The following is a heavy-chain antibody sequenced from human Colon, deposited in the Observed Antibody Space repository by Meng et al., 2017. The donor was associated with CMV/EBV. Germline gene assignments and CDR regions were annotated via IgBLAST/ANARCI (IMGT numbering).Heavy chain of an antibody. CDR2: ITRSGTSV. CDR3: ARHYYHSWNDYCFDI. CDR1: GFTFSDYF. Sequence: GESLKISCAASGFTFSDYFMSWIRQAPGKGLEWISYITRSGTSVWYADSVKGRVTISRDNANNSLFLQMNDLRAEDTAVYYCARHYYHSWNDYCFDIWGQGTLVTVSS. V-gene: IGHV3-11*04. D-gene: IGHD1-1*01. J-gene: IGHJ4*02.